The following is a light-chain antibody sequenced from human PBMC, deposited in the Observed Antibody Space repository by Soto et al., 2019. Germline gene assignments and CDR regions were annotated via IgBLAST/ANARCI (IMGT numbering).Light chain of an antibody. CDR3: CSYAGRYTYV. V-gene: IGLV2-11*01. CDR1: SGDVGYFDY. Sequence: QSALTQPRSVSGAPGQSVTVSCTGSSGDVGYFDYVSWYQHLPGEVPKLIIYDVNKRPSGVPDRFSGSKSGSTASLTISGLQAEDAADYYRCSYAGRYTYVFGTGTKVTVL. CDR2: DVN. J-gene: IGLJ1*01.